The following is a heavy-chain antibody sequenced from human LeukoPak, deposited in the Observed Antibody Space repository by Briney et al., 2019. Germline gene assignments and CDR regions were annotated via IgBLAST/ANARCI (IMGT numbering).Heavy chain of an antibody. CDR1: GGSISSGGYY. J-gene: IGHJ5*02. CDR2: IYHSGST. CDR3: ARASGGYHNWFDP. V-gene: IGHV4-30-2*01. Sequence: SETLSLTCTVSGGSISSGGYYWSWIRQPPGKGLEWIGYIYHSGSTYYNPSLKSRVTISVDGSKNQFSLKLSSVTAADTAVYYCARASGGYHNWFDPWGQGTLVTVSS. D-gene: IGHD3-22*01.